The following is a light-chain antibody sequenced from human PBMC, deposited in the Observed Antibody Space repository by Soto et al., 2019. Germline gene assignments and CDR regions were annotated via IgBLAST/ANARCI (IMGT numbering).Light chain of an antibody. CDR3: HQYNKRPPYT. J-gene: IGKJ2*01. CDR1: QSVSSN. V-gene: IGKV3-15*01. Sequence: EIVMTQSPANLSVSPGERATLSCRASQSVSSNLAWYQQKPGQGPRLLIYGASTRATGIPARFSGSGSGTEFALTISSLQSEDYAVYYCHQYNKRPPYTFGQGTKVEIK. CDR2: GAS.